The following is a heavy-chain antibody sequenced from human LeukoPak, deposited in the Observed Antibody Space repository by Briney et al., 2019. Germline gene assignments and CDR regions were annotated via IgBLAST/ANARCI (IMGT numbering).Heavy chain of an antibody. CDR2: INTNTGNP. J-gene: IGHJ4*02. Sequence: GASVKVSCKASGYTFTSYTMNWVRQAPGQGLEWMGCINTNTGNPTYGQGFTGRFVFSLDTSVRTAYLQINSLKAEDTAVYYCASARSQSMVPFDNWGQGTLVTVSS. CDR3: ASARSQSMVPFDN. V-gene: IGHV7-4-1*02. CDR1: GYTFTSYT. D-gene: IGHD3-10*01.